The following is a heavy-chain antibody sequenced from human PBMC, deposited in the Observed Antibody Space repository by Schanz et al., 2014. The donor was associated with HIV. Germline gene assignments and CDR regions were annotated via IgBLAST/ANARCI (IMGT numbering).Heavy chain of an antibody. Sequence: EVQLLESGGGSVQPGGSLRLSCAASGFTFSTYAMSWVRQAPEKGLEWVSSAGTGGDTYYADSVKGRFTISRDNSKNTLYLQMNSLRTEDTAVYYCAKVARWDYYGMDVWGQGTTVTVSS. J-gene: IGHJ6*02. CDR3: AKVARWDYYGMDV. CDR2: AGTGGDT. CDR1: GFTFSTYA. V-gene: IGHV3-23*01.